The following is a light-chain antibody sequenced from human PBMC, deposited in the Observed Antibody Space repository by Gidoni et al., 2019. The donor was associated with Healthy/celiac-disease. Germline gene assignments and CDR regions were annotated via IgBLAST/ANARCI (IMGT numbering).Light chain of an antibody. V-gene: IGKV3-11*01. CDR1: QSVSSY. J-gene: IGKJ2*01. Sequence: EIVLTQSPSTLSLSPGVRATLSCRTSQSVSSYLAWSQQKPGQAPRLLIYDASNRATGIPARFSGSRSGTDFTLTISSRVPEDFAVYYCQQRSNWPYTFGQGTKLEIK. CDR3: QQRSNWPYT. CDR2: DAS.